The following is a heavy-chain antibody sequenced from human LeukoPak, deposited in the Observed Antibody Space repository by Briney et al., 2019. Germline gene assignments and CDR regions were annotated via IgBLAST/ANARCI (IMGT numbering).Heavy chain of an antibody. CDR3: TSLRGSSSQYFQY. J-gene: IGHJ1*01. Sequence: GGSLRLSCAASGXTFSNAWMSWVRQAPGKGLEWVGRIKSKTDGGTTDYAAPVKGRFTISRDDSKDTLYLQMNSLRTEDTAVYYCTSLRGSSSQYFQYWGQGTLVTVSS. CDR2: IKSKTDGGTT. D-gene: IGHD6-13*01. V-gene: IGHV3-15*01. CDR1: GXTFSNAW.